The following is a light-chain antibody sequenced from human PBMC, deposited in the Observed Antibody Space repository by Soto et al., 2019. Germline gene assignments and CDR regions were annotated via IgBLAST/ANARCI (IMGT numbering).Light chain of an antibody. J-gene: IGKJ3*01. CDR1: QSISSSY. Sequence: EIVLTQSPGTLSLSPGERATLSCRASQSISSSYLAWYQQKPGQAPRLLIYDASSRATGIPDRFSGSGSGTDFTLTISRLEPEDVAVYYCQQYGSSPVTFGPGTKVDIK. V-gene: IGKV3-20*01. CDR2: DAS. CDR3: QQYGSSPVT.